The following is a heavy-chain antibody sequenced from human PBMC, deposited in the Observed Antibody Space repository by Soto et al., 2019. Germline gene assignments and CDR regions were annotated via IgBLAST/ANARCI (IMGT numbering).Heavy chain of an antibody. V-gene: IGHV3-66*01. J-gene: IGHJ6*03. CDR2: IQSGGTT. D-gene: IGHD2-15*01. Sequence: EVQLVESGGGLFQPGGSLRLSCAASGYTGSSKYMSWVRQAPGKGLEWVSLIQSGGTTYYADSVKGRFTISRDSSKNMLHLQMDSLRAEDTAVYYCARDDILCSGGSCYGVPMDVCGKGTTVTVSS. CDR3: ARDDILCSGGSCYGVPMDV. CDR1: GYTGSSKY.